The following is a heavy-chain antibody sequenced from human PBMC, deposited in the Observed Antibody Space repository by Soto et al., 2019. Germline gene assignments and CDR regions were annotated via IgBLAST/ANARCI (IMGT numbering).Heavy chain of an antibody. CDR3: ANEIRPNDY. Sequence: EVQLLESAGGLVQPGGSLRLSCAASGLPFSSHAMSWVRQAPGKGLEWVSSISISGGNTYYADSVRGRFTISRDNSKNTLYLHMNSLTAEDTAIYYCANEIRPNDYWGQGTLVTVSS. CDR1: GLPFSSHA. D-gene: IGHD4-17*01. CDR2: ISISGGNT. V-gene: IGHV3-23*01. J-gene: IGHJ4*02.